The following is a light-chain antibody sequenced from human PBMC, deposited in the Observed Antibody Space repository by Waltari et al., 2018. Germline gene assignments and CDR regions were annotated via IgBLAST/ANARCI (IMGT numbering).Light chain of an antibody. J-gene: IGLJ1*01. V-gene: IGLV2-14*03. CDR2: DVS. CDR3: SSYTSSSTLEV. CDR1: SSDVGGYNY. Sequence: QSALTQPASVSGSPGQSITISCTGTSSDVGGYNYVSWYQQHPGKAPKLRIYDVSNRPSGVSNRFSGSKSGNTASLTISGLQAEDEADYYCSSYTSSSTLEVFGTGTKVTVL.